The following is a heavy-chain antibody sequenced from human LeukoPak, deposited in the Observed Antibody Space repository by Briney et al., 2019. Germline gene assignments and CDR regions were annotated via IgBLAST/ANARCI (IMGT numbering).Heavy chain of an antibody. V-gene: IGHV1-69*04. CDR1: GGTFSSYA. D-gene: IGHD6-13*01. CDR2: IIPILGIT. J-gene: IGHJ4*02. CDR3: ARVPQGSSWPYYFDY. Sequence: RASVKVSCKASGGTFSSYAINWVRQAPGQGLEWMGRIIPILGITNYAQNFQGRVTITADRSTTTAYMELSSLRSEDTAVYYCARVPQGSSWPYYFDYWGQGTLVTVSS.